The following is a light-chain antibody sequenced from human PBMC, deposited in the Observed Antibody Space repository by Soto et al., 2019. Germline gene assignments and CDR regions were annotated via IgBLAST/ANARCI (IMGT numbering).Light chain of an antibody. CDR2: EAS. V-gene: IGLV2-23*01. CDR3: CSYAGSSTFV. J-gene: IGLJ1*01. Sequence: QSVLTQPASVSGSPGQSITISCTGTSSDVGRYNFVSWYQQHPGKAPKLMIYEASKRPSGVSNRFSGSKSGNTASLTISGLQLEDEADYYCCSYAGSSTFVFGAGTKVTVL. CDR1: SSDVGRYNF.